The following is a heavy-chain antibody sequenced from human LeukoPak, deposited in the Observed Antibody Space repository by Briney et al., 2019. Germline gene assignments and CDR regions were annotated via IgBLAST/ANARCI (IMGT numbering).Heavy chain of an antibody. CDR1: GYTFTSYD. V-gene: IGHV1-8*03. CDR2: MNPNSGNT. J-gene: IGHJ6*03. Sequence: GASVKVSCKASGYTFTSYDINWVRQATGQGLEWMGWMNPNSGNTGYAQKFQGRVTITGNTSISTAYMELSSLRSEDTAVYYCARAYEYYYYYYMDVWGKGTTVTVSS. D-gene: IGHD3-22*01. CDR3: ARAYEYYYYYYMDV.